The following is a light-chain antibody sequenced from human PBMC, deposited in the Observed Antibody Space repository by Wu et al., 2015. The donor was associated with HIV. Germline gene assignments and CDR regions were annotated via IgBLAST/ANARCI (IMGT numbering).Light chain of an antibody. Sequence: AIRITQSPSSLSASTGDRVNITCRASQGISSFLAWYQQKPGKAPNLLIYGASTLQSGVPSRFSGSESGTDFTLTISCLQSEDFATYYCQQYYSYPWTFGQGTKVEIK. CDR3: QQYYSYPWT. V-gene: IGKV1-8*01. CDR2: GAS. J-gene: IGKJ1*01. CDR1: QGISSF.